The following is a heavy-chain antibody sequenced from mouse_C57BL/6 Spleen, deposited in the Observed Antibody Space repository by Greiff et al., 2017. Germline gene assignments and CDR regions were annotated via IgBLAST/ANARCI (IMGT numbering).Heavy chain of an antibody. Sequence: QVQLQQPGAELVKPGASVKLSCKASGYTFTSYCMHWVQQRPGRGLEWIGRIDPYSGGTKYNEKFKSKATLTVDKPSSSAYMECSILTSEDSAVNYCSRVGSYYSSHWFAYWGQGTLVTVSA. CDR1: GYTFTSYC. D-gene: IGHD2-12*01. V-gene: IGHV1-72*01. CDR2: IDPYSGGT. CDR3: SRVGSYYSSHWFAY. J-gene: IGHJ3*01.